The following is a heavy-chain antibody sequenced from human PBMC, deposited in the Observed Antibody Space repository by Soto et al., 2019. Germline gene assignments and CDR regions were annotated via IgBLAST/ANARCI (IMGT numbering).Heavy chain of an antibody. V-gene: IGHV3-23*01. CDR2: ISGSGGST. CDR3: AKDSGSYYDWIDY. D-gene: IGHD1-26*01. CDR1: GFTFSSYA. J-gene: IGHJ4*02. Sequence: EVQLLESGGGLVQPGGSLRLSCAASGFTFSSYAMSWVRQAPGKGLEWVSAISGSGGSTYYADSVKGRFTISRDNSKNKLYLQMDSLRADDTAVYYCAKDSGSYYDWIDYWGQGTLVTVSS.